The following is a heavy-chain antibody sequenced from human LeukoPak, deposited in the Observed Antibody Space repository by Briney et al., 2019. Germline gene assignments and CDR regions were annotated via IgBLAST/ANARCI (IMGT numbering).Heavy chain of an antibody. CDR2: INYSGNT. CDR3: ARHGTSSFYYYAMDV. J-gene: IGHJ6*02. V-gene: IGHV4-59*08. Sequence: SETLSLTCTVSGGSIRSYYWSWIRQSPGKGLEWIGYINYSGNTNYNPSLKSRVTISVDTSKNQFPLKLSSVTAADTAVYYCARHGTSSFYYYAMDVWGQGTTVTVSS. D-gene: IGHD1-1*01. CDR1: GGSIRSYY.